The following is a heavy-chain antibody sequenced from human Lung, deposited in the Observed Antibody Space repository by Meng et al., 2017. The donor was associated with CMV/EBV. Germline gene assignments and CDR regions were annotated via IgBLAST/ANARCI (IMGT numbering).Heavy chain of an antibody. V-gene: IGHV3-23*01. CDR2: ISGSGSRL. Sequence: GGSLRLXCAASGFTFINYAMSWVRQAPGKGLEWVSDISGSGSRLYYADSVTGRFTISRDNSKNTLYLQMNSLRAEDTAVYYCAKTEYYDSSGYDKWGQGTLVXVSS. D-gene: IGHD3-22*01. CDR3: AKTEYYDSSGYDK. CDR1: GFTFINYA. J-gene: IGHJ4*02.